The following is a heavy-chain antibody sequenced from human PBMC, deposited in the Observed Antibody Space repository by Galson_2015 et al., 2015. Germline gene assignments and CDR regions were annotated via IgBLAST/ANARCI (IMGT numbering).Heavy chain of an antibody. D-gene: IGHD6-19*01. CDR2: ISDRGGST. V-gene: IGHV3-23*01. J-gene: IGHJ2*01. Sequence: SLRLSCAASGFTFSRYAVSWVRQAPGTGLEWVSGISDRGGSTYYAGSVKGRFTISRDNSKNTLYLQMNSLRAEDTAVYYCAKSSFGTVAGVGDWHFDLWGRGTLVTVSA. CDR3: AKSSFGTVAGVGDWHFDL. CDR1: GFTFSRYA.